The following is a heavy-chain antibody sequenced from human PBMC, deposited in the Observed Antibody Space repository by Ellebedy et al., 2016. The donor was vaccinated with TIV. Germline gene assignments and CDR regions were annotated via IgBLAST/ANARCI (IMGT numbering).Heavy chain of an antibody. CDR3: ARAHLARDIRPINP. D-gene: IGHD2-15*01. CDR1: GFTFSSYS. Sequence: GESLKISCAASGFTFSSYSMNCVRQAPGKGLEWVSSISSSSSYIYYADSVKGRFTISRDNAKKSLYLQMNSLRAEDTAVYYCARAHLARDIRPINPWGQGTLVTVSS. V-gene: IGHV3-21*01. J-gene: IGHJ5*02. CDR2: ISSSSSYI.